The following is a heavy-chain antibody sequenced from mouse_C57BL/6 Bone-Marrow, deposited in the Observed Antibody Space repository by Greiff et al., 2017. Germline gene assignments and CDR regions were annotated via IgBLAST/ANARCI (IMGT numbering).Heavy chain of an antibody. J-gene: IGHJ3*01. CDR3: TTDGNFSLFAY. CDR2: IDPENGDT. CDR1: GFNIKDDY. V-gene: IGHV14-4*01. D-gene: IGHD2-1*01. Sequence: EVQLQQSGAELVRPGASVKLSCTASGFNIKDDYMHWVKQRPEQGREWIGWIDPENGDTEYASKFQGKATITADTSSNTAYLQRSSLTSEDTAVYYCTTDGNFSLFAYWGQGTLVTVSA.